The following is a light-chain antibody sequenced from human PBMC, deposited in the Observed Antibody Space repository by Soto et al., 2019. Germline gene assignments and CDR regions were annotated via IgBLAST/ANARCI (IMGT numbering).Light chain of an antibody. CDR1: QSISDT. V-gene: IGKV3-15*01. Sequence: EIVMTQSRATQSLSREGRTTLSCRASQSISDTLAWYQQKPGQAPRLLIHGASTRATGFPARFSGSGSGTDGTLTISSLKSEDGPVYYCQQSNNWTWTFGQGTKVDIK. J-gene: IGKJ1*01. CDR2: GAS. CDR3: QQSNNWTWT.